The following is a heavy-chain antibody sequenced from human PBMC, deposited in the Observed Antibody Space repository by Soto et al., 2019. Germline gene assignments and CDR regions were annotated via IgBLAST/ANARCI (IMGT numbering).Heavy chain of an antibody. CDR3: ARVEMATIPLDY. V-gene: IGHV1-18*01. CDR2: ISAYNGNT. J-gene: IGHJ4*02. Sequence: ASVKVSCKASGYTFTSYGISWVRQAPGQGLEWKGWISAYNGNTNYAQKLQGRVTMTTNTSTSTAYMELRSLRSDDTAVYFCARVEMATIPLDYWGQGSLVTVSS. CDR1: GYTFTSYG. D-gene: IGHD5-12*01.